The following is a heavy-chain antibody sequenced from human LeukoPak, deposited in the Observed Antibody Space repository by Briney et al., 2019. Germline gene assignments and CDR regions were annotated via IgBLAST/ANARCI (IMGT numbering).Heavy chain of an antibody. J-gene: IGHJ4*02. Sequence: GGTLRLSCAPSGINFTTFWMSWVRQTPEKGLEFVANINRDSSVKNYVDSVKGRFTISRDNAKKSLFLELNSLRADDTAVFYCARDPGSSAFDLWGQGSLVTVST. CDR2: INRDSSVK. D-gene: IGHD1-14*01. CDR3: ARDPGSSAFDL. CDR1: GINFTTFW. V-gene: IGHV3-7*01.